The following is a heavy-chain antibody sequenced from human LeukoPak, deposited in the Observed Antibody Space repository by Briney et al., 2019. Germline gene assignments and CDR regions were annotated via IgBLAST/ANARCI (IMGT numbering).Heavy chain of an antibody. CDR1: GFTFNNYG. CDR3: AGGLPFSYSMSV. J-gene: IGHJ6*04. CDR2: VYSDETNQ. V-gene: IGHV3-33*01. D-gene: IGHD2/OR15-2a*01. Sequence: GRCLRLSCATSGFTFNNYGLHWLRQAPGKGLEWVAVVYSDETNQYYADSVRGRFTISTDTSTKTLYLHMNSLRVDDTAVYYCAGGLPFSYSMSVWGKGTTVTVSS.